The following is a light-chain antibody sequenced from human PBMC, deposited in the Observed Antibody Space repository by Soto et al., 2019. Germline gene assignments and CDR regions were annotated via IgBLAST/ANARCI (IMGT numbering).Light chain of an antibody. Sequence: QSVLTQPASVSGSPGQSITISCTGTSSDVGSYNLVSWYQQHPGKAPKLMIYEVSERPAGVSNRFSGSKSGNTASLTISGLQAEDEADYYCCSFARNRILFGTGTKVTVL. CDR2: EVS. V-gene: IGLV2-23*02. CDR1: SSDVGSYNL. CDR3: CSFARNRIL. J-gene: IGLJ1*01.